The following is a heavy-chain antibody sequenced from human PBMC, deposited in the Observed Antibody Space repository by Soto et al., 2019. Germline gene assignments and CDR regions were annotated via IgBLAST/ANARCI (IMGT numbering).Heavy chain of an antibody. V-gene: IGHV1-8*01. J-gene: IGHJ5*02. Sequence: GASVKVSCTSAGYSITNNIVCWVRQATGQGLEWMGWMNPGSGDTGYAQKFQGRVTMTRDISIATAYMELSSLRSDDTAIYYCARMEPFGSVNWFDPWGQGNLVTVSS. CDR1: GYSITNNI. D-gene: IGHD3-10*01. CDR3: ARMEPFGSVNWFDP. CDR2: MNPGSGDT.